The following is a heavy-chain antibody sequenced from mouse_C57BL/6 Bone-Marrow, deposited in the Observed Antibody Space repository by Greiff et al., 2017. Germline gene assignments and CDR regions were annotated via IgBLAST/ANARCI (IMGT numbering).Heavy chain of an antibody. J-gene: IGHJ3*01. CDR3: ARELPFAY. V-gene: IGHV5-6*01. CDR2: ISTGGSYT. D-gene: IGHD2-1*01. Sequence: EVQLVESGGDLVKPGGSLKLSCAASGFTFSSYGMSWVSQTPDKRLEWVATISTGGSYTYYPDSVKGRFTISRDNAKNTRYLQMSSLKSEDTAMYYCARELPFAYWGQGTLVTVSA. CDR1: GFTFSSYG.